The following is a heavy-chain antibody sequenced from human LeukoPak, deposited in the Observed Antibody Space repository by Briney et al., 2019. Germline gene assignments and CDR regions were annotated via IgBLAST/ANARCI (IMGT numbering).Heavy chain of an antibody. V-gene: IGHV3-48*03. D-gene: IGHD3-22*01. CDR2: ISSSGSTI. J-gene: IGHJ3*02. CDR1: GFTFSNYE. CDR3: ARDRRYYDSSAYYLDAFDI. Sequence: GGSLRLSCAGSGFTFSNYEMNWVRQAPGKGLEWVSYISSSGSTIYYADSVKGRFTISRDNAKNLRYLQMNSLRAEDTAVYHCARDRRYYDSSAYYLDAFDIWGQGTMVTVSS.